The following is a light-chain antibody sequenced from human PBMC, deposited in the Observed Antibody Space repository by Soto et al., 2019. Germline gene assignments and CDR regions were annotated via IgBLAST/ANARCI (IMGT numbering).Light chain of an antibody. CDR1: QSVSSN. Sequence: EIWMTQSPATLSVSPGERATLSCGASQSVSSNLAWYQKKPGQAPRLLIYGASTRATGIPARLSGSGYGTELTITISSMQSEEFAVYYCQQYNNWPLTFGGGTKVDI. CDR3: QQYNNWPLT. V-gene: IGKV3-15*01. J-gene: IGKJ4*01. CDR2: GAS.